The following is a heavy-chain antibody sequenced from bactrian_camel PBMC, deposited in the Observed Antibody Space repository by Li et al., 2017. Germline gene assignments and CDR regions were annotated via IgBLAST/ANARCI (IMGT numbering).Heavy chain of an antibody. CDR1: GFSFSNSY. Sequence: QLVESGGGLVQPGGSLRLSCVASGFSFSNSYMHWVRQGPGKEREGIAGIYTDVSRTYYADSVKGRFTISQDTAEKIMCLQMSSLQTEDTATYYCAATTRHLSNIHVLSPLAPDHWGQGTQVTVS. J-gene: IGHJ4*01. D-gene: IGHD4*01. CDR3: AATTRHLSNIHVLSPLAPDH. CDR2: IYTDVSRT. V-gene: IGHV3S6*01.